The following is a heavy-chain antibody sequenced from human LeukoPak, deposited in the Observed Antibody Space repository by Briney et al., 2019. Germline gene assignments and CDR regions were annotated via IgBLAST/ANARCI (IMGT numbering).Heavy chain of an antibody. D-gene: IGHD3-22*01. J-gene: IGHJ6*02. CDR2: IIPIFGTA. CDR1: GYTFTSYD. V-gene: IGHV1-69*13. CDR3: ARASTYYYDSSTPDYYGMDV. Sequence: SVKVSCKASGYTFTSYDINWVRQATGQGLEWMGGIIPIFGTANYAQKFQGRVTITADESTSTAYMELSSLRSEDTAVYYCARASTYYYDSSTPDYYGMDVRGQGTTVTVSS.